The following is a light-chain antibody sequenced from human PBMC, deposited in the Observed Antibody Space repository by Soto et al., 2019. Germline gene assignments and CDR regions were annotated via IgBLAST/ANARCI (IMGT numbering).Light chain of an antibody. Sequence: EIVFTQSPATLSLSPGERATLSCRASQSVSSYLAWYQQKPGQAPRLLIYDASNRATGIPARFSGSGSGTDYTLTISRLEPEDFAVYYCQQYGNLPLTFGGGTKVDIK. CDR3: QQYGNLPLT. CDR1: QSVSSY. V-gene: IGKV3-11*01. J-gene: IGKJ4*01. CDR2: DAS.